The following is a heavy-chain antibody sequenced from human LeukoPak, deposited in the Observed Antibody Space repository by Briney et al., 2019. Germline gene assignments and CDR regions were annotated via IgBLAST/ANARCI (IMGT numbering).Heavy chain of an antibody. CDR3: AKGHPVYCSGGSCYSYFDY. D-gene: IGHD2-15*01. J-gene: IGHJ4*02. V-gene: IGHV3-30*02. CDR1: GFTFSSYG. Sequence: GGSLRLSCAASGFTFSSYGMHWVRQAPGKGLEWVAFIRYDGSNKYYADSVKGRFTISRDNSKNTLYLQMNSLRAEDTAVYYCAKGHPVYCSGGSCYSYFDYWGQGTLVTVSS. CDR2: IRYDGSNK.